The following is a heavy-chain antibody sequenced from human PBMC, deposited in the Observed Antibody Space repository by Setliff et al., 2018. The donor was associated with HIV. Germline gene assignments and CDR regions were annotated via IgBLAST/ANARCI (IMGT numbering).Heavy chain of an antibody. CDR3: ARGHLDYDYWEDILGNWFDP. CDR2: MNPNSGNT. J-gene: IGHJ5*02. D-gene: IGHD3-3*01. Sequence: ASVKVSCKASGSTFSTYDINWVRQATGQGLEWMGWMNPNSGNTGYAQKFQGRVTMTSNTFIGTAYMELNSLTSDDTAVYYCARGHLDYDYWEDILGNWFDPWGQGTLVTVSS. CDR1: GSTFSTYD. V-gene: IGHV1-8*01.